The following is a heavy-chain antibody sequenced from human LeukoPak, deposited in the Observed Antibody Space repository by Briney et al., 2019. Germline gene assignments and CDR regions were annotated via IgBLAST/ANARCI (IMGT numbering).Heavy chain of an antibody. Sequence: PGGSLRLSCAASGFTFRSYWMHWVRQAPGKGLVWVSRINSDGSGTTYADSVKGRFTISRDNAKNSLYLQMNSLRAEDTAVYYCANETDGMDAWGRGTTVAVSS. CDR3: ANETDGMDA. D-gene: IGHD1-14*01. CDR2: INSDGSGT. J-gene: IGHJ6*02. V-gene: IGHV3-74*03. CDR1: GFTFRSYW.